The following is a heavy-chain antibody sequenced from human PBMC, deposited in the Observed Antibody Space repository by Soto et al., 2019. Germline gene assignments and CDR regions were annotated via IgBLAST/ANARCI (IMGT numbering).Heavy chain of an antibody. Sequence: ASVKVSCKASGYTFTSYDINWVRQATGQGLEWMGWMNPNSGNTGYAQKFQGRVTMTTDTSTTTAYMELRSLRSDDTAVYYCSRGGSSWQPHEDYWGQGTLVTVS. CDR2: MNPNSGNT. CDR3: SRGGSSWQPHEDY. V-gene: IGHV1-8*01. D-gene: IGHD6-13*01. J-gene: IGHJ4*02. CDR1: GYTFTSYD.